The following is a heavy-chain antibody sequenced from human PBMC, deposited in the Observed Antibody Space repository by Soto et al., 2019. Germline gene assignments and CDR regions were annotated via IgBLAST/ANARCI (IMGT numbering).Heavy chain of an antibody. Sequence: GGSLRLSCAASGFTFSSYGMHWVRQAPGKGLEWVAVISYDGSNKYYADSVKGRFTISRDNSKNTLYLQMNSLRAEDTAVYYCAKGCSGGSCYSDWGQGTLVTVSS. D-gene: IGHD2-15*01. J-gene: IGHJ4*02. CDR1: GFTFSSYG. CDR3: AKGCSGGSCYSD. CDR2: ISYDGSNK. V-gene: IGHV3-30*18.